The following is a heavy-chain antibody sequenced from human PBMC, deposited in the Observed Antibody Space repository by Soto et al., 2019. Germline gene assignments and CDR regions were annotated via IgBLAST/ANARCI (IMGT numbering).Heavy chain of an antibody. CDR1: GVSLTSYY. D-gene: IGHD2-2*01. Sequence: PSETLSLTCSVSGVSLTSYYWSWIRQTPGKTLEWIGCIFYNGTTNYNPSLKSRVTISLDTSKNQFSLKLSSVTAADTAVYYCAILPSYCSSTSCQGEGGWFDPWGQGTLVTVSS. CDR3: AILPSYCSSTSCQGEGGWFDP. J-gene: IGHJ5*02. CDR2: IFYNGTT. V-gene: IGHV4-59*12.